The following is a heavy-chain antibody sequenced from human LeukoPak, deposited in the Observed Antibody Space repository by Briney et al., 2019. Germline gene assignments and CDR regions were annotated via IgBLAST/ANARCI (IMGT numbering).Heavy chain of an antibody. CDR2: INPNSGGT. D-gene: IGHD3-10*01. CDR1: GYTFTVYF. V-gene: IGHV1-2*02. Sequence: ASVNVSCKASGYTFTVYFMHWVRQAPGQGLEWMGWINPNSGGTNYAQKFQGRVTMTRDTSISTAYMELSTLRYEDTVVYYCARGLYGSGRYYRMSYYYYYLDVWGKGPTVTISS. J-gene: IGHJ6*03. CDR3: ARGLYGSGRYYRMSYYYYYLDV.